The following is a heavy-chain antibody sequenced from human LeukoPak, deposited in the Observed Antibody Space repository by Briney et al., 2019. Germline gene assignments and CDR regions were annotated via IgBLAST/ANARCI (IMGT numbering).Heavy chain of an antibody. V-gene: IGHV4-38-2*02. CDR3: ARKNWNDVF. D-gene: IGHD1-1*01. Sequence: SETLSLTCTVSGYSISSGYYWGCIRQPPGKVLEWIGIIYHSRSTYYNPSLKSRVTISVDTSKNQFSLQLNTLTAADTAVYYCARKNWNDVFWGQGTLVTVSS. CDR2: IYHSRST. CDR1: GYSISSGYY. J-gene: IGHJ1*01.